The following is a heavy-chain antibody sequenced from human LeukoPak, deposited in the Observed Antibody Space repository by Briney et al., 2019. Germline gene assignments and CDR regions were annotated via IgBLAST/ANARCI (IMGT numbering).Heavy chain of an antibody. CDR3: GGGGVMTVDSFDI. V-gene: IGHV4-61*02. J-gene: IGHJ3*02. D-gene: IGHD2-21*01. CDR2: IYTSGST. CDR1: GGSINSGSYY. Sequence: PSETLSLTCTVSGGSINSGSYYWRWIRQPAGKGLESIGSIYTSGSTNYNPSLKSRVSISVNTSKNQFSLKLSSVAAADTAVYYGGGGGVMTVDSFDIWGQGTMVTVSS.